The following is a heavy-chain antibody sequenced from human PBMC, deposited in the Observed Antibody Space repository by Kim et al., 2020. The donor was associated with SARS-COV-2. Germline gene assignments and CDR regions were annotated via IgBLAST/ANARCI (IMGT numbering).Heavy chain of an antibody. CDR2: ISSSSSYI. J-gene: IGHJ6*03. V-gene: IGHV3-21*01. CDR1: GFTFSSYS. D-gene: IGHD1-26*01. Sequence: GGSLRLSCAASGFTFSSYSMNWVRQAPGKGLEWVSSISSSSSYIYYADSVKGRFTISRDNAKNSLYLQMNSLRAEDTAVYYCAREWLGGSDYYYYYYMDVWGKGTTVTVSS. CDR3: AREWLGGSDYYYYYYMDV.